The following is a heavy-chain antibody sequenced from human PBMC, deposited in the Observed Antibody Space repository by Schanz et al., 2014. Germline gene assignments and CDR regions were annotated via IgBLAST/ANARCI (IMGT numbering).Heavy chain of an antibody. D-gene: IGHD2-8*02. V-gene: IGHV1-2*06. CDR2: INPKSGGT. J-gene: IGHJ4*02. CDR1: GYTFTGYF. Sequence: QVQLVQSGAEVKKPGASVKVSCKASGYTFTGYFMHWVRQAPGQGLEWVGRINPKSGGTNHAQKFQGRVTMTRDTSISTAYMELSRLRSDDTAVYYCARGLVRYFAYWGQGTLVTVSS. CDR3: ARGLVRYFAY.